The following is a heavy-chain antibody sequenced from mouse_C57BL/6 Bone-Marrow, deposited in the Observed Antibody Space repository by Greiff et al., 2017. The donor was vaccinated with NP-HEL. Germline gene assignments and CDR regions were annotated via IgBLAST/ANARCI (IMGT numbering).Heavy chain of an antibody. V-gene: IGHV5-9-1*02. CDR3: TLGPSWYFDV. J-gene: IGHJ1*03. D-gene: IGHD3-3*01. CDR2: ISSGGDYI. CDR1: GFTFSSYA. Sequence: EVMLVESGEGLVKPGGSLKLSCAASGFTFSSYAMSWVRQTPEKRLEWVAYISSGGDYIYYADTVKGRFTISRDNARNTLYLQMSSLKSEDTATYYCTLGPSWYFDVWGTGTTVTVSS.